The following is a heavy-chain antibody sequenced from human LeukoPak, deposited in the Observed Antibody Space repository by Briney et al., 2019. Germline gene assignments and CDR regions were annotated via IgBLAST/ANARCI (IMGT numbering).Heavy chain of an antibody. D-gene: IGHD6-13*01. CDR3: ATDPNIHGIAAAGSRDAFDI. CDR2: FDPEDGET. J-gene: IGHJ3*02. Sequence: ASVKVSCKVSGYTLTELSMHWVRQAPGKGLEWMGGFDPEDGETIYAQKFQGRVTMTEDTSTDTAYMELSSLRSEDTVVYYCATDPNIHGIAAAGSRDAFDIWGQGTMVTVSS. CDR1: GYTLTELS. V-gene: IGHV1-24*01.